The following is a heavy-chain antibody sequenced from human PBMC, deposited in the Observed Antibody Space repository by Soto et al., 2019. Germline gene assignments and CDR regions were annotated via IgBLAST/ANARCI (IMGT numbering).Heavy chain of an antibody. V-gene: IGHV2-5*02. CDR2: IYWDDDK. CDR3: AHRVLRTVFGLVTTTAIYFDF. CDR1: GFSLTTSGVG. D-gene: IGHD3-3*01. Sequence: GSGPTLVNPTQTLTLTCTFSGFSLTTSGVGVDWIRQSPGKAPEWLALIYWDDDKRYSPSLKSRLTITKDTSKNQVVLTVANLDPADTATYYCAHRVLRTVFGLVTTTAIYFDFWGQGTPVTVSS. J-gene: IGHJ4*02.